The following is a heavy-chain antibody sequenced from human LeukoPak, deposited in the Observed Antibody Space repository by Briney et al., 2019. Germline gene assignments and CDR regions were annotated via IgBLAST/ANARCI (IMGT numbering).Heavy chain of an antibody. CDR1: GYSFTSYW. CDR3: AILTYYDTSGYSGYFDF. D-gene: IGHD3-22*01. V-gene: IGHV5-51*01. Sequence: GESLKISCKGSGYSFTSYWIGWVRQMPGKGLEWMGIIYPGDSDTRYSPSFQGQVTISADKSISTAYLQWSSLKASDTAMYYCAILTYYDTSGYSGYFDFCGQGTLVTVSS. J-gene: IGHJ4*02. CDR2: IYPGDSDT.